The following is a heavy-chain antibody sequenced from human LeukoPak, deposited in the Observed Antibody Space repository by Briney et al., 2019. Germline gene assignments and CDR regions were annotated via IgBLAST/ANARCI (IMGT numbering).Heavy chain of an antibody. CDR2: IYPGDSDT. CDR3: ARRVEMTTMRNWLDP. V-gene: IGHV5-51*01. J-gene: IGHJ5*02. CDR1: GYSFTSYW. D-gene: IGHD5-24*01. Sequence: GESLKISCKGSGYSFTSYWIGWVRQMPGKGLEWMGIIYPGDSDTRYSPSFQGQVTISADKSISTAYLQWSSLKASDTAMYYCARRVEMTTMRNWLDPWGQGTLVTVSS.